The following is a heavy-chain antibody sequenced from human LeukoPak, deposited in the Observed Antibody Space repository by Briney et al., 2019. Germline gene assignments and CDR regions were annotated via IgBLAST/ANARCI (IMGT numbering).Heavy chain of an antibody. CDR3: AKHYMGSSYNHGLDC. J-gene: IGHJ4*02. Sequence: SETLSLTCTVSGGSISSYYWSWIRQPPGKGLEWIGYVFYTGSTNYNPSLKSRVTISVDTSKNQFSLKLSSVTAADTALYYCAKHYMGSSYNHGLDCWGQGTLVTVSS. D-gene: IGHD3-10*01. CDR1: GGSISSYY. V-gene: IGHV4-59*08. CDR2: VFYTGST.